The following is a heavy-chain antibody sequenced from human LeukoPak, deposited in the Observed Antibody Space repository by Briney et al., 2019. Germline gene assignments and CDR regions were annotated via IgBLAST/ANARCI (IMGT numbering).Heavy chain of an antibody. J-gene: IGHJ6*03. CDR1: GGSFSGYY. D-gene: IGHD3-10*01. CDR3: ARGYITMVRGVIKGYYYYMDV. V-gene: IGHV4-34*01. Sequence: SETLSHTCAVYGGSFSGYYWSWIRQPPGKGLEWIGDIIHSGSTNYNPSLKSRVTMSVDTSKNQFSLNLNSVTAADTAVYYCARGYITMVRGVIKGYYYYMDVWGKGTTVTVSS. CDR2: IIHSGST.